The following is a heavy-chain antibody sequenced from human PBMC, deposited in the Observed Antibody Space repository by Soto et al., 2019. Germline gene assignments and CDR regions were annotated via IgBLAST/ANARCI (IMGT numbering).Heavy chain of an antibody. V-gene: IGHV4-30-2*01. J-gene: IGHJ4*02. Sequence: PSETLSLTCAVSGGSISSGGYPWSWIRQPPGKGLEWIGYIYHSGSTYYNPSLKSRVTISVDRSKNQFSLKLSSVTAADTSVYYCARLLDYCGQVTLVTVSS. CDR2: IYHSGST. CDR1: GGSISSGGYP. CDR3: ARLLDY. D-gene: IGHD2-21*01.